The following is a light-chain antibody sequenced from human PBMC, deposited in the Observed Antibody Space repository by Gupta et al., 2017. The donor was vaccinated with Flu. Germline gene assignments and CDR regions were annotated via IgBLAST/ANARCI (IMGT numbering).Light chain of an antibody. CDR3: ATWDDSGNGWV. J-gene: IGLJ3*02. CDR2: HTN. CDR1: YSKVESRT. Sequence: QSLLTLPRSASATPGQRVTSSCSGSYSKVESRTGSWYRQHRGSAPKLLIHHTNKRPSGVPGRFSGSKSGATAALPISGLQSEDEADYYCATWDDSGNGWVFGGGTKLTVL. V-gene: IGLV1-44*01.